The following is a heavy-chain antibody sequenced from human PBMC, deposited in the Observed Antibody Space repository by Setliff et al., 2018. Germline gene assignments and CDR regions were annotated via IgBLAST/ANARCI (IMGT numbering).Heavy chain of an antibody. D-gene: IGHD2-15*01. CDR3: AKREIIAVTRWFDP. CDR2: ISGSGGGT. V-gene: IGHV3-23*01. J-gene: IGHJ5*02. Sequence: PGGSLRLSCAASGFSFSNYAMSWVRQTPRKGLEWVSAISGSGGGTYYADSVKGRFTISRDNSKNTLYLQMNSLRAEDTAVYYCAKREIIAVTRWFDPWGQGTLVTVSS. CDR1: GFSFSNYA.